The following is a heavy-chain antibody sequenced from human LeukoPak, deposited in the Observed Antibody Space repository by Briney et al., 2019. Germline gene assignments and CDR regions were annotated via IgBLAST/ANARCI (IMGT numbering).Heavy chain of an antibody. J-gene: IGHJ4*02. CDR2: INPNSGGT. Sequence: GASVKVSCKASGYTFTGYYMHWVRQAPGQGLEWMGWINPNSGGTNYAQKFQGRVTMTRDTSISTAYMELSRLRSDDTAVYYCARVSQQWLANYYFDYWGQGTLVTVSS. CDR1: GYTFTGYY. CDR3: ARVSQQWLANYYFDY. D-gene: IGHD6-19*01. V-gene: IGHV1-2*02.